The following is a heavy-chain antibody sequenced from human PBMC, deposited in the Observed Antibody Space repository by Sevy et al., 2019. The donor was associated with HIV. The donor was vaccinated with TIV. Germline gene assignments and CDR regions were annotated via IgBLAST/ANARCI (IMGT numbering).Heavy chain of an antibody. D-gene: IGHD2-21*01. CDR2: INHSGST. CDR3: ARSATRAYCGGDCYWAFQTDY. Sequence: SETLSLTCAVYGGSFSGYYWSWIRQPPGKGLEWIGEINHSGSTNYNPSLKSRVTISVDTSKNQFSLKLSSVTAADTAVYYCARSATRAYCGGDCYWAFQTDYWGQGTLVTVSS. J-gene: IGHJ4*02. V-gene: IGHV4-34*01. CDR1: GGSFSGYY.